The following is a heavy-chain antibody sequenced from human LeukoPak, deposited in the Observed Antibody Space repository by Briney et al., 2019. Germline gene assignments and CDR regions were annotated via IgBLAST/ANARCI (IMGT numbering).Heavy chain of an antibody. CDR1: GFTFGDYA. CDR2: ISCDRPSI. Sequence: GGSLRLSCAAPGFTFGDYAMHWDRQAPGKGLEWVAGISCDRPSIGYAGSVKVRFTISRDNAKNSLYLQMNRLRADDTALYYCAREVRYYDFWSGYYRPGWFDPWGKGTLVTVSS. CDR3: AREVRYYDFWSGYYRPGWFDP. V-gene: IGHV3-9*01. D-gene: IGHD3-3*01. J-gene: IGHJ5*02.